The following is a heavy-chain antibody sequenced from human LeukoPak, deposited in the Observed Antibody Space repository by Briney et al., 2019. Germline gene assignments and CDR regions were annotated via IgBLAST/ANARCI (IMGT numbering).Heavy chain of an antibody. V-gene: IGHV4-34*01. D-gene: IGHD1-14*01. CDR3: AIERNNTGNAFDI. CDR1: GGSFSAYY. Sequence: PSETLSLTCAVSGGSFSAYYWSWIRQPPGKGLEWIGEINHSGSTNYNPSLKSRVTISVDTSKNQFSLKLSSVTAADTAVYYCAIERNNTGNAFDIWGQGTMVTVSS. CDR2: INHSGST. J-gene: IGHJ3*02.